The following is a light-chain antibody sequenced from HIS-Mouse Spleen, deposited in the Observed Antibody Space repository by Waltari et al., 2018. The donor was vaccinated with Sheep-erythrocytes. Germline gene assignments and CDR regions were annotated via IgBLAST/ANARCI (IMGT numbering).Light chain of an antibody. CDR2: EGS. CDR1: SRAVGSYNL. CDR3: CSYAGSSTPWV. J-gene: IGLJ3*02. V-gene: IGLV2-23*01. Sequence: QSALTQPASVSGSPGQSITISCTGTSRAVGSYNLFSRYQQPPGKAPKLMIYEGSKRPSGVSNRFSGSKSGNTASLTISGLQAEDEADYYCCSYAGSSTPWVFGGGTKLTVL.